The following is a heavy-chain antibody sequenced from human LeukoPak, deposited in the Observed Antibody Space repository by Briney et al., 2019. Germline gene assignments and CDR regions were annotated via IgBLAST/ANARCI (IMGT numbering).Heavy chain of an antibody. D-gene: IGHD5-12*01. J-gene: IGHJ5*02. V-gene: IGHV4-39*07. CDR3: AGLGVATTSRNRLLRVGNWFDP. CDR2: INHSGST. CDR1: GGSISSGSYY. Sequence: SETLSLTCTVSGGSISSGSYYWSWIRQPPGKGLEWIGEINHSGSTNYNPSLESRVTISVDTSKNQFSLKLSSVTAADTAVYYCAGLGVATTSRNRLLRVGNWFDPWGQGTLVTVSS.